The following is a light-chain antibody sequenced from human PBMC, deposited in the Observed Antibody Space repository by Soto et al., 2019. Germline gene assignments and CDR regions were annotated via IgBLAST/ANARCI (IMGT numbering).Light chain of an antibody. V-gene: IGKV3-11*01. CDR3: QQRSNWPPT. Sequence: VFTHSPVTLSFSPGGRGALSCSASQSVGTYLACYQQKPGQAPRLLIYDASHRATGIAPRFRGSGSGTDFTLTISSVEPEDFAVYICQQRSNWPPTFGQGTRLEIK. CDR1: QSVGTY. CDR2: DAS. J-gene: IGKJ5*01.